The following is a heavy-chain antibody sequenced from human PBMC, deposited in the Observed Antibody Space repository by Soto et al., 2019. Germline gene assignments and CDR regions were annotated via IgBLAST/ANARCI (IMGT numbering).Heavy chain of an antibody. CDR3: ALASPYYYYGMDV. V-gene: IGHV2-70*04. CDR1: GFSLSTSGMR. CDR2: IDWDDDK. Sequence: SGPTLVNPTQTLPLTCTFSGFSLSTSGMRVSWIRQPPGKALEWLARIDWDDDKFYSTSLKTRLTISKDTSKNQVVLTMTNMDPVDTATYYCALASPYYYYGMDVWGQGTTVTVSS. J-gene: IGHJ6*02.